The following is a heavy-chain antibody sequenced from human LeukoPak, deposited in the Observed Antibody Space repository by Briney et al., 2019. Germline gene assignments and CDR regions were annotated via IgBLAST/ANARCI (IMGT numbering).Heavy chain of an antibody. V-gene: IGHV3-15*01. Sequence: GGSLRLSCAASGFTFSDAWMSWVRQSPGKGLEWVGRIKSKAAGGTTDYATPVKGRFSISRDDSKNTLYLQMNSLKPEDTAVHYCSTDYLGHYWGQGTVVTVSS. J-gene: IGHJ4*02. CDR3: STDYLGHY. CDR1: GFTFSDAW. CDR2: IKSKAAGGTT. D-gene: IGHD2/OR15-2a*01.